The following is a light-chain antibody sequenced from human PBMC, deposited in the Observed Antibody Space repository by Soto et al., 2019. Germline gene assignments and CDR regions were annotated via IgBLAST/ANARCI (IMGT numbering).Light chain of an antibody. CDR3: QQYNDSFPYT. CDR1: QDISRW. CDR2: AAS. J-gene: IGKJ5*01. V-gene: IGKV1-12*01. Sequence: DIQMTQSPSSVSASVGDRFIITLRSSQDISRWLAWYQQKPGKAPKLLIYAASSLQSGVPSRFSGSRSGTEFTLTVSSLQPDDFATYYCQQYNDSFPYTFGQGTRLEI.